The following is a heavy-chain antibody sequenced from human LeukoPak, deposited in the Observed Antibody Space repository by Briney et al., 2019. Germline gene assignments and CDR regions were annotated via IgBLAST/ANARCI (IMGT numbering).Heavy chain of an antibody. J-gene: IGHJ4*02. D-gene: IGHD3-22*01. CDR1: GGSISSYY. CDR2: IYYSGST. CDR3: ARVSGYYDSSGYHNLIDY. Sequence: SETLSLTCTVSGGSISSYYWSWIRQPPGKGLEWIGYIYYSGSTNYNPSLKSRVTISVDTSKNQFSLKLSSVTAADTAVYYCARVSGYYDSSGYHNLIDYWGQGTLVTVSS. V-gene: IGHV4-59*08.